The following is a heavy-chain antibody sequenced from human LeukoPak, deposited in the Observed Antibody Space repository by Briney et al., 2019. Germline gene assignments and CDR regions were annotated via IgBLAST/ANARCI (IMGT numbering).Heavy chain of an antibody. J-gene: IGHJ4*02. Sequence: QPGGSLRLSCAASGFTFSSYAMHRVRQAPGKGLEGVAVISYDESNKYYADSVKGRFTISRDNSKNTLYLQMNSLRAEDTAVYYCARDLLPVDGYNYGVQEYWGQGTLVTVSS. D-gene: IGHD5-12*01. CDR2: ISYDESNK. CDR3: ARDLLPVDGYNYGVQEY. CDR1: GFTFSSYA. V-gene: IGHV3-30-3*01.